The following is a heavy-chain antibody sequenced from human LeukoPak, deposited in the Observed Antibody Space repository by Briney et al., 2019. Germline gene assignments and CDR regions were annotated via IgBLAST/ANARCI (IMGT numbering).Heavy chain of an antibody. CDR3: AKTVAGSFYFDY. Sequence: GGSLRLSCAASGFTFRSYWMTWVRQYPGKGLEWVANIKQDGSETYYADSVKGRFTISRDNAKRSLYLQMNSLRAEDTAVYYCAKTVAGSFYFDYWGQGTLVTVSS. V-gene: IGHV3-7*01. J-gene: IGHJ4*02. D-gene: IGHD6-19*01. CDR2: IKQDGSET. CDR1: GFTFRSYW.